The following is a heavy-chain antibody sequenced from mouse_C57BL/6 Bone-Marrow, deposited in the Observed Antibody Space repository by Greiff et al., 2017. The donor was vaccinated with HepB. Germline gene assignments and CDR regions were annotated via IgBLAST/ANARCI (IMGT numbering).Heavy chain of an antibody. D-gene: IGHD1-1*01. J-gene: IGHJ1*03. CDR2: IRNKANGYTT. CDR3: ASFYGSWYFDV. CDR1: GFTFTDYY. V-gene: IGHV7-3*01. Sequence: EVKLQESGGGLVQPGGSLSLSCAASGFTFTDYYMSWVRQPPGKALEWLGFIRNKANGYTTEYSASVKGRFTISRDNSQSILYLQMNALRAEDSATYYCASFYGSWYFDVWGTGTTVTVSS.